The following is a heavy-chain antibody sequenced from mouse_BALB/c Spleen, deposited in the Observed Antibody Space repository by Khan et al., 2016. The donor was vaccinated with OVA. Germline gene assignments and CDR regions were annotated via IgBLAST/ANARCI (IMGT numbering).Heavy chain of an antibody. CDR3: ARHLHYYGSDYYYAMDY. Sequence: EVQLQESGGGLVKPGGSLKLSCAASGFAFNTYDMSWVRQTPEKRLEWVATISSGGSYTYYPDSVKGRFTVSRDNARNTLYLQMSSLRSEDTALFYCARHLHYYGSDYYYAMDYWGQGTSVTVSS. D-gene: IGHD1-1*01. J-gene: IGHJ4*01. CDR2: ISSGGSYT. V-gene: IGHV5-9*02. CDR1: GFAFNTYD.